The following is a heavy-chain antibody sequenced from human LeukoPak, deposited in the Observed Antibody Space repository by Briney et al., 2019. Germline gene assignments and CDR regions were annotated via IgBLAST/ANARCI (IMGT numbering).Heavy chain of an antibody. CDR2: INHSGST. J-gene: IGHJ4*02. CDR1: GGSFSGYY. V-gene: IGHV4-34*01. D-gene: IGHD3-16*01. Sequence: PETLSLTCAVYGGSFSGYYWSWIRQPPGKWLEWIGEINHSGSTNYNPSLKSRVTISVDTSKNQFSLKLSSVTAADTAVYYCARKALRLGELFYDYWGQGTLVTVSS. CDR3: ARKALRLGELFYDY.